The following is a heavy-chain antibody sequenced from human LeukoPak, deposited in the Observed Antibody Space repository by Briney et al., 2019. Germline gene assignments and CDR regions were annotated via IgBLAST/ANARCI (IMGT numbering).Heavy chain of an antibody. V-gene: IGHV4-34*01. CDR3: ARGQYCDLIRCYSAGRNFDQ. CDR2: INHGGSI. J-gene: IGHJ4*02. Sequence: SATLSLTCAVHGTSFSGYYWSWIRQTPGKGLQWIVEINHGGSINYNPSLKSRVTISVDTSKNQFSLQFNSLTAADTAIYYCARGQYCDLIRCYSAGRNFDQWGQGTLVTVSS. D-gene: IGHD2-15*01. CDR1: GTSFSGYY.